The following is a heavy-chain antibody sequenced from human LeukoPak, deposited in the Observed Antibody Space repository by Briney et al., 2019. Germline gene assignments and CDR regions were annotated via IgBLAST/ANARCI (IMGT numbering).Heavy chain of an antibody. CDR1: GGSIGTFH. D-gene: IGHD1-26*01. V-gene: IGHV4-4*09. CDR3: ARSDGIVGEEAWFDP. Sequence: SETLSLTCSVSGGSIGTFHWHWIRQPPGEGLEWIGYIFTTEVTNYSPSLKSRVTISVDTSKNQFSLRLSSVTAADTAVYYCARSDGIVGEEAWFDPWGQGTLVTVSS. CDR2: IFTTEVT. J-gene: IGHJ5*02.